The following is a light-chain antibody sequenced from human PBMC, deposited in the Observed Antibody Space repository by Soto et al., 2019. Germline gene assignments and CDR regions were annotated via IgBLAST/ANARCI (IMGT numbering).Light chain of an antibody. Sequence: IHITHSPSTLSASVLYRVTITFRASQSISGWLAWYQQKPGKAPKLLIYDVSSLESGVPSRFSGSGSGTEFTLTISSLQPDDFATYYCQQYNSYSAFGQGTKVDIK. CDR1: QSISGW. CDR3: QQYNSYSA. J-gene: IGKJ1*01. V-gene: IGKV1-5*01. CDR2: DVS.